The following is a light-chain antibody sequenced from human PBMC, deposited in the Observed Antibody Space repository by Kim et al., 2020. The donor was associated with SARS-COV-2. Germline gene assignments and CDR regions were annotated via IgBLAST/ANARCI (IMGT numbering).Light chain of an antibody. CDR3: LQDYNYPLT. Sequence: GDRVSITCRASRDSSTELGWYLQKPGKAPELLISGASTLQSGVPSRFSGSGFGTDFTLTISSLQPEDFATYYCLQDYNYPLTFGQGTRLEIK. J-gene: IGKJ5*01. CDR2: GAS. V-gene: IGKV1-6*01. CDR1: RDSSTE.